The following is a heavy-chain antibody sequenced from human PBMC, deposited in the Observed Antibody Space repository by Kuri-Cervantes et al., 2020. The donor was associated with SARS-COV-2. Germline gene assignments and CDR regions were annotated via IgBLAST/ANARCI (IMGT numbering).Heavy chain of an antibody. CDR2: IRSETDGGTT. Sequence: GESLKISCAASGLSFNNAWMNWVRQAPGKGLEWVGRIRSETDGGTTDYIAPVKGRFTISRDDSKNTLYLQMNSPTSEDTAVYYCATGTYSSGFGLLLHWGQGTLVTVSS. V-gene: IGHV3-15*07. J-gene: IGHJ4*02. CDR3: ATGTYSSGFGLLLH. CDR1: GLSFNNAW. D-gene: IGHD5-18*01.